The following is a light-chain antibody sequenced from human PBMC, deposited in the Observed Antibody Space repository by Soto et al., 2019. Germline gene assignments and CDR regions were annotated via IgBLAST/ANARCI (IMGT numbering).Light chain of an antibody. J-gene: IGKJ2*01. CDR2: WAS. Sequence: DIVMTQSPDSLAVSLGERGTINCKSSQSILYSSNNKNYLAWYQQKAGQPPKLLFYWASSRQSGVSDRFSGGGSGTDFTLTISCLQAEDVAIYYCQQHYDAPFTFGQGTK. CDR1: QSILYSSNNKNY. V-gene: IGKV4-1*01. CDR3: QQHYDAPFT.